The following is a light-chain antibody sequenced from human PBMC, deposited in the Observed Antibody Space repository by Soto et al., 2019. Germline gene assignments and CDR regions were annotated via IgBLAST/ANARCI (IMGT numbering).Light chain of an antibody. CDR2: GAS. J-gene: IGKJ5*01. CDR1: QSVNNSF. V-gene: IGKV3-20*01. Sequence: EIVLTQSRGTLSLSPGERATLSFGASQSVNNSFLAWYQQKPGQAPRLPIYGASSRATDIPDRFSGSGSGTDFTLTISRLEPEDFAVYYCQQYGTSPITFGQGTRLEIK. CDR3: QQYGTSPIT.